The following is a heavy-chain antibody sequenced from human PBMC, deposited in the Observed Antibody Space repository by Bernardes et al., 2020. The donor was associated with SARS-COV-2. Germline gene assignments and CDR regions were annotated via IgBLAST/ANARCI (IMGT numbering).Heavy chain of an antibody. CDR1: GGSFSGYY. D-gene: IGHD3-10*01. V-gene: IGHV4-34*01. CDR3: ARQRADFTYYYGSGSYSNWFDP. J-gene: IGHJ5*02. Sequence: SETLSLTCAVYGGSFSGYYWSWIRQPPGKGLEWIGEINHSGSTNYNPSLKSRVTISVDTSKNQFSLKLSSVTAADTAVYYCARQRADFTYYYGSGSYSNWFDPWGQGTLVTVSS. CDR2: INHSGST.